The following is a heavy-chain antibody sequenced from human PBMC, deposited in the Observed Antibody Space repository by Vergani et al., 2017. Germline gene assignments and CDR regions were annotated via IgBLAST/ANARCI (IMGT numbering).Heavy chain of an antibody. V-gene: IGHV4-39*01. D-gene: IGHD2-15*01. CDR1: GDSVISTDYH. CDR3: ASKRGACRAAYCHSYDF. Sequence: QVQLQESGPGLVKPSETLSLTCTVSGDSVISTDYHWGWIRQPPGKGLGWIVSMDYSGSTSYNPSLESRISISFETPKNQFSLRLTSVTAADTAVYYCASKRGACRAAYCHSYDFWGPGTLVGVSS. J-gene: IGHJ4*02. CDR2: MDYSGST.